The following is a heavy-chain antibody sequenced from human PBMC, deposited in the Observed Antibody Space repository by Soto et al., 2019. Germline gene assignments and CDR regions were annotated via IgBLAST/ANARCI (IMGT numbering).Heavy chain of an antibody. CDR1: GGSVSSGSYY. CDR2: IYYSGST. J-gene: IGHJ4*02. V-gene: IGHV4-61*01. CDR3: ARFRRGYCSGGSCRHPGLFDY. Sequence: SETLSLTCTVSGGSVSSGSYYWSWIRQPPGKGLEWIGYIYYSGSTNYNPSLKSRVTISVDTSKNQFSLKLSSVTAADTAVYYCARFRRGYCSGGSCRHPGLFDYWGQGTLVTVSS. D-gene: IGHD2-15*01.